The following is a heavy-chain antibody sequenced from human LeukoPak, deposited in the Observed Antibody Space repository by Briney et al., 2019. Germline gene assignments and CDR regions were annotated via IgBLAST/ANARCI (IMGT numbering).Heavy chain of an antibody. CDR3: TTLGYCSSTSCYRVDY. D-gene: IGHD2-2*01. CDR1: GFTFSNAW. Sequence: GGSLRLSCAASGFTFSNAWMSWVRQAPGKGLEWVGRIKSKTDGGTTDYAAPVKGRFTISRDDSKNTLYLQMNRLKTENTAVYYCTTLGYCSSTSCYRVDYWGQGTLVTVSS. CDR2: IKSKTDGGTT. J-gene: IGHJ4*02. V-gene: IGHV3-15*01.